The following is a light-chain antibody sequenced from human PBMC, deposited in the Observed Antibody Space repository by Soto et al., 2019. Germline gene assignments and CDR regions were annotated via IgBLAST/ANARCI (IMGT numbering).Light chain of an antibody. CDR3: QPRYSTLLT. CDR1: QSISSY. CDR2: AAS. V-gene: IGKV1-39*01. J-gene: IGKJ4*01. Sequence: DIQMTQSPSSLSASVGDRVTITCRASQSISSYLNWYQQKPGKAPKLLIYAASSLQSGVPSRFTGSGSATDFTLTISGLQPEDFVTYYCQPRYSTLLTLGGGTKVDIK.